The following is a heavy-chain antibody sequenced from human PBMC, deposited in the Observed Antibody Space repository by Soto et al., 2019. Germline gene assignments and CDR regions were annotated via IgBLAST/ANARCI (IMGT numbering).Heavy chain of an antibody. Sequence: PSETLSLTCTVSGGSISTVSSYWGWIRQPPGKGLEWIGSIYFIGSSYSNPSLKSRVTISADTSNNQFSLQLSSVTAADTAVYYCARKRGYSDGYYYYYYGMEVWGQGTTVTGSS. V-gene: IGHV4-39*01. J-gene: IGHJ6*02. D-gene: IGHD5-18*01. CDR2: IYFIGSS. CDR1: GGSISTVSSY. CDR3: ARKRGYSDGYYYYYYGMEV.